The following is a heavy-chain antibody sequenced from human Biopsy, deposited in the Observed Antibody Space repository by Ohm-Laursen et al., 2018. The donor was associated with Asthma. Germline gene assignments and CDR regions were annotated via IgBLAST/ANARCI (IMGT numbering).Heavy chain of an antibody. D-gene: IGHD3-10*01. J-gene: IGHJ6*02. CDR3: ARAVDYSHYYGIDV. CDR1: GYTFDSAG. CDR2: ISVYNGNT. Sequence: ASVKVSCKTSGYTFDSAGITWVRQAPGQGPEWMGWISVYNGNTKVAQKLQDRVTMITDTSTSTACMELRSLRSDDTAVYFCARAVDYSHYYGIDVWGQGTTVTVS. V-gene: IGHV1-18*01.